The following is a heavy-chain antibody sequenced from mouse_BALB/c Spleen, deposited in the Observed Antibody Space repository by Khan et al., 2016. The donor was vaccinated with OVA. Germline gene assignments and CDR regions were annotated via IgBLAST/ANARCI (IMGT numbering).Heavy chain of an antibody. D-gene: IGHD1-1*01. CDR2: INPSTAYT. Sequence: QVQLQQSGAELAKPGASVKMSCKASGYTFINYWILWVKQRPGQGLEWIGYINPSTAYTEYNQNFKDKATLTADKSSSTAYMQLSSLTSEDSAVYYCARRGRRWDFDYWGQGTTLTVSS. CDR1: GYTFINYW. J-gene: IGHJ2*01. V-gene: IGHV1-7*01. CDR3: ARRGRRWDFDY.